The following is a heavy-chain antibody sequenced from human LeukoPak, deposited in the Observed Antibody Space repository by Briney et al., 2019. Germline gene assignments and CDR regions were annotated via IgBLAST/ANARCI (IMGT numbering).Heavy chain of an antibody. Sequence: PSETLSLTCTVSGGSISSSSYYWGWIRQPPGKGLEWIGSIYYSGSTYYNPSLKSRVTISVDTSKNQFSLKLSSVTAADTAVYYCARGAYYYDSSGYAYWGQGTLVTVSS. J-gene: IGHJ4*02. D-gene: IGHD3-22*01. CDR3: ARGAYYYDSSGYAY. V-gene: IGHV4-39*07. CDR1: GGSISSSSYY. CDR2: IYYSGST.